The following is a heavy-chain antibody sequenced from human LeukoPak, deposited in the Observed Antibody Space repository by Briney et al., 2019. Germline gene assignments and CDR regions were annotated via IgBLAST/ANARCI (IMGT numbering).Heavy chain of an antibody. D-gene: IGHD1-1*01. Sequence: GGSLRLSCAASRLIFSDYYLTWLRQAPGKGLEWVSYISSSGTSISYADSVKGRFTISRDNANNSLYLHMNSLRADDTAIYYCARVKTAWHSEVNYYFYYMDVWGKGTTVTVSS. CDR3: ARVKTAWHSEVNYYFYYMDV. CDR1: RLIFSDYY. V-gene: IGHV3-11*01. CDR2: ISSSGTSI. J-gene: IGHJ6*03.